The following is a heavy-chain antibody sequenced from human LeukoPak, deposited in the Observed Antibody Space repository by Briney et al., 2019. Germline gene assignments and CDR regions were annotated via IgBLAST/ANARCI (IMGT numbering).Heavy chain of an antibody. CDR3: ARDLYDSSGYSSNYFDY. J-gene: IGHJ4*02. CDR2: INPNSGGT. V-gene: IGHV1-2*04. CDR1: GYTFTGYY. D-gene: IGHD3-22*01. Sequence: ASVKVSCKASGYTFTGYYMHWVRQAPGQGLEWMGWINPNSGGTNYAQKFQGWVTITRDTSISTAYMELSRLRSDDTAVYYCARDLYDSSGYSSNYFDYWGQGTLVTVSS.